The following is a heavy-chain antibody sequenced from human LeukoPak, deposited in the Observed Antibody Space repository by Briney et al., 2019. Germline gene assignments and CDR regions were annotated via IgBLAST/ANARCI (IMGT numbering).Heavy chain of an antibody. J-gene: IGHJ4*02. Sequence: SVKVSCKASGGTFSSYAISWVRQAPGQGLEWMGGIIPIFGTANYAQKFQGRVTITTDEPTSTAYMELSSLRSEDTAVYYCASRRDSSSPHYFDYWGQGTLVTVSS. CDR2: IIPIFGTA. D-gene: IGHD6-6*01. CDR1: GGTFSSYA. CDR3: ASRRDSSSPHYFDY. V-gene: IGHV1-69*05.